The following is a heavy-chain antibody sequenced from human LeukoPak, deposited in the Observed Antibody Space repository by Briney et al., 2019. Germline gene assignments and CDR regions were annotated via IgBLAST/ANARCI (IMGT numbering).Heavy chain of an antibody. D-gene: IGHD6-13*01. CDR1: GYIFDDYG. J-gene: IGHJ6*03. CDR2: INWNGGSI. V-gene: IGHV3-20*04. Sequence: GRSLRLSCAASGYIFDDYGMRWVHQAPGKGLEWVSGINWNGGSIDYADSVKGRFTISRDNAKNSLYLQMNSLRAADTALYYCARMDSSPGSYMDVWGKGTTVTVSS. CDR3: ARMDSSPGSYMDV.